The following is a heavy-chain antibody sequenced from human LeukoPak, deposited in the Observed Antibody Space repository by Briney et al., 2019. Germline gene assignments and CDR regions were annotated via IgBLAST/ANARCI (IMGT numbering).Heavy chain of an antibody. CDR2: IVVGSGST. CDR3: AAELKVGDVYFDP. CDR1: GFTFSTSV. J-gene: IGHJ5*02. Sequence: GASVKVSCKASGFTFSTSVMHWVRLTRGPRREWIGWIVVGSGSTNYAQSFQGRVTLTRDMSTNTAYMEVGSLTSEDTATYYCAAELKVGDVYFDPWGQGTLVTVSS. D-gene: IGHD3-3*01. V-gene: IGHV1-58*02.